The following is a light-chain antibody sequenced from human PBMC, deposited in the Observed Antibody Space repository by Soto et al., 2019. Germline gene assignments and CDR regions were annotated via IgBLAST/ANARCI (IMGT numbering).Light chain of an antibody. CDR1: QSVSSY. Sequence: EIVLTQSPSTLSLSPGERATLSCRASQSVSSYLAWYQQKPGQAHRLLIYDASNRATGIPARFSGSASGTDFTLTISSLEPEDFAVYYRQQRSNWPWTFGQGTKVEIK. CDR3: QQRSNWPWT. V-gene: IGKV3-11*01. J-gene: IGKJ1*01. CDR2: DAS.